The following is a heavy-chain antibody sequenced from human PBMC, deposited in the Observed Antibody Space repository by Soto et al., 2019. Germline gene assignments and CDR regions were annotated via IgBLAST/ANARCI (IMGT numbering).Heavy chain of an antibody. CDR1: GYTFIDHD. J-gene: IGHJ4*01. CDR2: MKPKSGNA. D-gene: IGHD3-16*01. Sequence: QVQLVQSGAEVEKPGASVRVSCQASGYTFIDHDLNWVRQAPGQGLEWMGWMKPKSGNAGSVQRFQDRVTMPRNTSINTAFLELTNLRSDDTAIYYCARGRFKGGTWLDFWGQGSVVTVSS. CDR3: ARGRFKGGTWLDF. V-gene: IGHV1-8*01.